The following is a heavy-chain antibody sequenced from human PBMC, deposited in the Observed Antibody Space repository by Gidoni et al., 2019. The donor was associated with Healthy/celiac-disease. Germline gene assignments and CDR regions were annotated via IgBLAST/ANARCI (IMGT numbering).Heavy chain of an antibody. D-gene: IGHD4-17*01. CDR3: ARTRLYNDYVDYDGGGLFDP. CDR1: GFSLSTSGMC. J-gene: IGHJ5*02. CDR2: IDWDDDK. Sequence: QVTLRESGPALVKPTQTLTLTCTFSGFSLSTSGMCVSWIRQPPGKALEWLALIDWDDDKSYSTSLKTRLTISKDTSKNQVVFTMTNMDPVDTATYYCARTRLYNDYVDYDGGGLFDPWGQGTLVTVSS. V-gene: IGHV2-70*01.